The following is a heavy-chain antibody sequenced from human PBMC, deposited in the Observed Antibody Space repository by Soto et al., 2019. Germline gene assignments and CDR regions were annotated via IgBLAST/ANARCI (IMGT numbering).Heavy chain of an antibody. V-gene: IGHV1-69*12. J-gene: IGHJ3*02. Sequence: QVQLVQSGAEVKKPGSSVKVSCKASGGTFSRYAISWVRQAPGQGLEWLGGIIPFFGTANYAQTFQGRVTITADASSRTDYMELCSLRAEGAAVHYCPRDGYGTAGEAFDILGQSTMVTVSS. CDR1: GGTFSRYA. CDR3: PRDGYGTAGEAFDI. CDR2: IIPFFGTA. D-gene: IGHD1-1*01.